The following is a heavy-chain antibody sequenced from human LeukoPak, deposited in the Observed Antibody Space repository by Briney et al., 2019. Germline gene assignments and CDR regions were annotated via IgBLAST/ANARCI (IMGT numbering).Heavy chain of an antibody. CDR1: GFTFSGSA. V-gene: IGHV3-73*01. D-gene: IGHD1-26*01. J-gene: IGHJ4*02. Sequence: GGSLRLSCAASGFTFSGSAMHWVRQASGKGLEWVGRIRSKANSYATAYAASVKGRFTISRDDSKNTAYLQTNSLKTEDTAVYYCTRPDGIVGAIDYWGQGTLVTVSS. CDR2: IRSKANSYAT. CDR3: TRPDGIVGAIDY.